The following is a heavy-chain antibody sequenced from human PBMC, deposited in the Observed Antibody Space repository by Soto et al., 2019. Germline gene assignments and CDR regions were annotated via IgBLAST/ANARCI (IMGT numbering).Heavy chain of an antibody. CDR1: GFTFSSSE. CDR3: ARRGSS. V-gene: IGHV3-48*03. CDR2: IHPGGQII. J-gene: IGHJ3*01. D-gene: IGHD2-2*01. Sequence: AGGSLRLSCAASGFTFSSSEMYWVRQAPGKGLEWVSYIHPGGQIIFYADSVKGRFTISRDNAKNSVYLQMNNLRAEDTDVYYCARRGSSWGQGTMVTVSS.